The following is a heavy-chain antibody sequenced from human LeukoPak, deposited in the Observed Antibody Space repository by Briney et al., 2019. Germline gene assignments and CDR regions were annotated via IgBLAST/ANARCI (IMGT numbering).Heavy chain of an antibody. CDR1: GGSITTSY. D-gene: IGHD3-22*01. J-gene: IGHJ3*01. Sequence: SETLSLTCTVSGGSITTSYWSWSRQSPGKGLEWIGYIFQSGSSNYNPSLSSRVTMSIDTSKNQFSLKLTSVTAADTAVYSCARLLDNDISGDPDTFDVWGQGTTVIVSS. CDR3: ARLLDNDISGDPDTFDV. CDR2: IFQSGSS. V-gene: IGHV4-59*01.